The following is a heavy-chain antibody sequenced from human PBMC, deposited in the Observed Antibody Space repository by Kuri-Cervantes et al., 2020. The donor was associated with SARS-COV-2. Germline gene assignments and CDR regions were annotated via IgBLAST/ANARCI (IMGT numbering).Heavy chain of an antibody. Sequence: GESLKISCAASGFRFSSYAMHWVRQAPGKGLEWVAVISYDGSNKYYADSVKGRFTISRDNSKNTLYLQMNSLRAEDTAVYYCARSIVVVPAPFDYWGQGTLVTVSS. CDR2: ISYDGSNK. CDR1: GFRFSSYA. V-gene: IGHV3-30-3*01. CDR3: ARSIVVVPAPFDY. J-gene: IGHJ4*02. D-gene: IGHD2-2*01.